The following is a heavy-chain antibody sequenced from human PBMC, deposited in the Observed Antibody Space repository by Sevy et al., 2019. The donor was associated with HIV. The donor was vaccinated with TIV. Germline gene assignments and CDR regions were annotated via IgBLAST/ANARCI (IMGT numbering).Heavy chain of an antibody. CDR1: GFSFSSYA. V-gene: IGHV3-23*01. J-gene: IGHJ4*02. Sequence: GGSLRLSCAGSGFSFSSYAMSWVRQAPGKGLEWVSTISSGGSRYSADSVKGRFTISRDSSKNTLYLQMNSLRGEDTADYYCARGQYSYGFLFDLWGQGTLVTVSS. CDR2: ISSGGSR. CDR3: ARGQYSYGFLFDL. D-gene: IGHD5-18*01.